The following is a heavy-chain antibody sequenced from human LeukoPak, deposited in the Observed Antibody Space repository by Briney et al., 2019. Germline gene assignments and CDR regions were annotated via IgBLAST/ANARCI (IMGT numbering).Heavy chain of an antibody. D-gene: IGHD2-2*03. V-gene: IGHV1-18*01. J-gene: IGHJ4*02. CDR3: AYGYCSTTNCRSDY. CDR1: GYTFTNYG. CDR2: ISVYNGKT. Sequence: ASVKVSCKASGYTFTNYGFTWVRQAPGQGLEWMGWISVYNGKTNYAQKLQGRVTMTTDTSTNTAYMELRSLRSDDTAMYYCAYGYCSTTNCRSDYWGQGTLVTVSS.